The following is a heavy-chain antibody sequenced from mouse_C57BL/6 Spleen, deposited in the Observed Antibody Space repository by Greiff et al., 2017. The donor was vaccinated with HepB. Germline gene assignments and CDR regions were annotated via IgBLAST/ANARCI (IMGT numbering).Heavy chain of an antibody. Sequence: VQLQQSGPELVKPGASVKISCKASGYAFSSSWMNWVKQRPGKGLEWIGRIYPGDGDTNYNGKFKGKATLTADKSSSTAYMQLSSLTSEDSAVYFCARGIDYYGSSSYGYFDVWGTGTTVTVSS. D-gene: IGHD1-1*01. CDR3: ARGIDYYGSSSYGYFDV. J-gene: IGHJ1*03. CDR2: IYPGDGDT. CDR1: GYAFSSSW. V-gene: IGHV1-82*01.